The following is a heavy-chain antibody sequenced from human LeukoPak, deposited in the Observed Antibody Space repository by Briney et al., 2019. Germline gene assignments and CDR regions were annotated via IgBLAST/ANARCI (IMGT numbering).Heavy chain of an antibody. CDR3: AREEDYYDSSGIFDY. Sequence: TLSLTCTVSGGSISSGSYYWSWIRQPAGKGLEWIGRIYTSGSTNYNPSLKSRVTISVDTSKNQFSLKLSSVTAADTAVYYCAREEDYYDSSGIFDYWGQGTLVTVSS. CDR1: GGSISSGSYY. J-gene: IGHJ4*02. CDR2: IYTSGST. D-gene: IGHD3-22*01. V-gene: IGHV4-61*02.